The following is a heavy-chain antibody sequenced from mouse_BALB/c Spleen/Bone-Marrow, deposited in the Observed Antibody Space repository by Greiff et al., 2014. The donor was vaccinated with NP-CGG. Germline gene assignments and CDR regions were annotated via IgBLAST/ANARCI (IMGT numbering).Heavy chain of an antibody. V-gene: IGHV14-3*02. CDR3: ASYRYGWYFDV. J-gene: IGHJ1*01. CDR1: GFNIKDTY. CDR2: IDPANGNT. Sequence: VQLQQSGAELVKPGASVKLSCTASGFNIKDTYMHWVKQRPEQGLEWIGRIDPANGNTKYDPSFQGKATITADTSSNTAYLQLSSLTSEDTAVYYCASYRYGWYFDVGAQGPRSPSPQ. D-gene: IGHD2-14*01.